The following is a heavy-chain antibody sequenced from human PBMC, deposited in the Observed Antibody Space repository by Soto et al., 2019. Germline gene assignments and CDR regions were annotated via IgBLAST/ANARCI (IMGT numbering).Heavy chain of an antibody. J-gene: IGHJ6*02. Sequence: GGSLRLSCAASGFTFSSYAMSWVRQAPGKGLEWVSAISGSGGSTYYADSVKGRFTISRDNSKNTLYLQMNSLRAEDTAVYYCAKAPLGGGYSSDYGMDVWGQGTTVTVSS. D-gene: IGHD3-22*01. CDR1: GFTFSSYA. V-gene: IGHV3-23*01. CDR2: ISGSGGST. CDR3: AKAPLGGGYSSDYGMDV.